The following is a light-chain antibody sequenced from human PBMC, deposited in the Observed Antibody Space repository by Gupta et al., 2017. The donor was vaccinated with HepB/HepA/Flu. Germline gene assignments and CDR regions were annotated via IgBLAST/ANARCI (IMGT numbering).Light chain of an antibody. Sequence: EIVLTPSPGTLSLSPGERATLSCRVSQSVGTYLAWYQQKPGQAPRLLIFDASSRITGIPDRVIGSGSGTDFTLTISRLEPEDFAVYYCQQYGRSLFFGPGTKLHIK. CDR1: QSVGTY. CDR2: DAS. J-gene: IGKJ3*01. CDR3: QQYGRSLF. V-gene: IGKV3-20*01.